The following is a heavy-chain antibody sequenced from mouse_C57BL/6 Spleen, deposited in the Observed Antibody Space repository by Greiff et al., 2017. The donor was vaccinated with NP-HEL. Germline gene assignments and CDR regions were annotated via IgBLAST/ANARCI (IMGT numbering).Heavy chain of an antibody. V-gene: IGHV1-52*01. J-gene: IGHJ4*01. CDR1: GYTFTSYW. Sequence: VQLQQPGAELVRPGSSVKLSCKASGYTFTSYWMHWVKQRPVQGLEWIGNIDPSDSDTHYNQQFKGTATLTVDKSSSTAYMQLSSLTSEDSSVYYCGLGRRAMDDWGQGTSVTVSS. CDR3: GLGRRAMDD. D-gene: IGHD4-1*01. CDR2: IDPSDSDT.